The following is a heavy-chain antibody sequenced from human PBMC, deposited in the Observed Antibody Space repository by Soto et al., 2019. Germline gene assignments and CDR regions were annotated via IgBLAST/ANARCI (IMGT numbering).Heavy chain of an antibody. CDR1: GFTFSIYA. CDR3: AHPRGYGVFDAYDI. V-gene: IGHV3-23*01. D-gene: IGHD4-17*01. Sequence: VGSLRLSCVASGFTFSIYAMSWVRQAPGKGLEWVSALNAGGDNTYYADSVKGRFTISRDNSMSALYLQMNSLRIEDTAVYYCAHPRGYGVFDAYDIWGQGTTVTVSS. J-gene: IGHJ3*02. CDR2: LNAGGDNT.